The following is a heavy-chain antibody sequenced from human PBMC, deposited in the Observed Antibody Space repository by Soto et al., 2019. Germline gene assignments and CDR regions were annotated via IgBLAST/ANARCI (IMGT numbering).Heavy chain of an antibody. CDR2: TRNKANSFTT. V-gene: IGHV3-72*01. J-gene: IGHJ4*02. CDR3: AREFMTTVTYFDY. D-gene: IGHD4-17*01. CDR1: GFTFSDHY. Sequence: GGSLRLSCAASGFTFSDHYMDWVRQAPGKGLEWVGRTRNKANSFTTEYAASVKGRFTIFRDDSKNSLYLQTSSLKTEDTAMYYCAREFMTTVTYFDYWGQGTLVTVSS.